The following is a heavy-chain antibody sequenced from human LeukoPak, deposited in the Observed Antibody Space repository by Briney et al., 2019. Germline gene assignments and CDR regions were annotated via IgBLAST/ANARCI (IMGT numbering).Heavy chain of an antibody. J-gene: IGHJ4*02. CDR1: GFTFSSYS. V-gene: IGHV3-23*01. CDR2: ISGSGGST. Sequence: GGSLRLSCVASGFTFSSYSMNWVRQAPGKGLEWVSAISGSGGSTYYADSVKGRFTISRDNSKNTLYLQMNSLRAEDTAVYYCAKVKGTMPTNFDYWGQGTLVTVSS. CDR3: AKVKGTMPTNFDY. D-gene: IGHD2-2*01.